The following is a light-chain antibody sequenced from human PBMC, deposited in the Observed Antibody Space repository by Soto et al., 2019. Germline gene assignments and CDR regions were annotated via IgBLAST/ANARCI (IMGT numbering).Light chain of an antibody. V-gene: IGLV1-40*01. J-gene: IGLJ3*02. CDR2: GNS. Sequence: QSVLTQPPSVSGAPGQRVTIPCTGSSSNIGAGYDVHWYQQLPGTAPKLLIYGNSNRPSGVPDRFSGSKSGTSASLAITGLQAEDEADYYGQSYDSSLSGSVFGGGTQLTVL. CDR3: QSYDSSLSGSV. CDR1: SSNIGAGYD.